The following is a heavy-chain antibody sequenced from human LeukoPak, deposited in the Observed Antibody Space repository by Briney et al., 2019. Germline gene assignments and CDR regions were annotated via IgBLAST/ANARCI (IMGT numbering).Heavy chain of an antibody. CDR3: ARLAAGYDFWSGYFDY. Sequence: GGSLRLSCAASGFTFSSYWMSWVRQAPGKGLEWVANIKQDGSEKYYVDSVKGRFTISRDNAKNSLYLQMNSLRAEDTAVYYCARLAAGYDFWSGYFDYWGQGTLVTVSS. CDR1: GFTFSSYW. V-gene: IGHV3-7*01. D-gene: IGHD3-3*01. CDR2: IKQDGSEK. J-gene: IGHJ4*02.